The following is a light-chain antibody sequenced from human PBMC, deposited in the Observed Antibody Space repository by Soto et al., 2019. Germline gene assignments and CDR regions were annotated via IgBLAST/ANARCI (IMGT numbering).Light chain of an antibody. J-gene: IGLJ2*01. CDR2: EVT. V-gene: IGLV2-8*01. CDR3: SSFAGSNILL. Sequence: QSALTQPPSASGSPGQSVTISCTGTSSDVGGYSYVSWYQQHPGKAPKLMISEVTKRPSGVPDRFSGSKSGNTASLTVSGLQAEDEADYYCSSFAGSNILLFGGGTKVTVL. CDR1: SSDVGGYSY.